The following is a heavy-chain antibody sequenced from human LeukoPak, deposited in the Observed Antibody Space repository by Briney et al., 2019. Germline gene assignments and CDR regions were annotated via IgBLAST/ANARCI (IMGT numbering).Heavy chain of an antibody. D-gene: IGHD5-18*01. V-gene: IGHV3-30*02. J-gene: IGHJ4*02. CDR1: GFTFSSYG. CDR2: IRYDGNNE. CDR3: ARDLSGVTGYTYGRGIDY. Sequence: GGSLRLSCAASGFTFSSYGMHWVRQAPGKGLEWVTFIRYDGNNEHYVDSVKGRFTISRDNSKNMLYLQMNSLRPEDTAVYYCARDLSGVTGYTYGRGIDYWGQGTLVTVSS.